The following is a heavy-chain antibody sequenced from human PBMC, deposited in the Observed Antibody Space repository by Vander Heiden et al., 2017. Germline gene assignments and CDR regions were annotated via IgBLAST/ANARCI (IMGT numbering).Heavy chain of an antibody. Sequence: EVQLLESGGGLVQPGGSLRLPCGASGFTFSSYAMGWVRQAPGKGLGWVSAISGSGGSTYYADSVKGRFTISRDNSKNTLYLQMNSLRAEDTAVYYCAKEGFGYSYGSWYYYGMDVWGQGTTVTVSS. D-gene: IGHD5-18*01. CDR1: GFTFSSYA. CDR3: AKEGFGYSYGSWYYYGMDV. J-gene: IGHJ6*02. CDR2: ISGSGGST. V-gene: IGHV3-23*01.